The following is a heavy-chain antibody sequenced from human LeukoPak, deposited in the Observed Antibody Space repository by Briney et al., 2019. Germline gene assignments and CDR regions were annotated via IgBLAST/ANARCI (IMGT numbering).Heavy chain of an antibody. D-gene: IGHD3-10*01. J-gene: IGHJ4*02. V-gene: IGHV4-4*07. Sequence: VKPSETLSLTCTVSGGSISSYYWSWIRQPAGKGLEWIGRIYTSGSTNYNPSLKSRVTMSVDTSKNHFSLKLSSVTTADTAVYYCARHNFKLLWFGSHFDYWGQGTLVTVSS. CDR2: IYTSGST. CDR1: GGSISSYY. CDR3: ARHNFKLLWFGSHFDY.